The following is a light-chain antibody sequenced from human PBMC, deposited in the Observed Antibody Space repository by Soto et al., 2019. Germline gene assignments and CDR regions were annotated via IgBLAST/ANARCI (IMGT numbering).Light chain of an antibody. CDR3: QQSYSIPYT. J-gene: IGKJ2*01. Sequence: DIQMTQSPSSLSASVGDRVTITCRASQSISSYLNWYQQKPGKAPKLLIYAASSLQSGVPSRFSSSGSGTDFTLTISNLQPEDFATYFCQQSYSIPYTLGQGTKVEI. CDR1: QSISSY. V-gene: IGKV1-39*01. CDR2: AAS.